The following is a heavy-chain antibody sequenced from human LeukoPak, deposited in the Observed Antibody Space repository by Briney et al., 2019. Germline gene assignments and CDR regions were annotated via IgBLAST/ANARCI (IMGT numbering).Heavy chain of an antibody. CDR2: IYYSGST. D-gene: IGHD2-2*03. Sequence: SQTLSLTCTVSGGSISSRDYYWSWIRQPPGKGLEWIGYIYYSGSTYYNPSLKSRVTISVDTSKNQFSLKLSSVTAADTAVYYCARVGYCSSTSCYAGALDYWGQGTLVTVSS. CDR3: ARVGYCSSTSCYAGALDY. CDR1: GGSISSRDYY. V-gene: IGHV4-30-4*01. J-gene: IGHJ4*02.